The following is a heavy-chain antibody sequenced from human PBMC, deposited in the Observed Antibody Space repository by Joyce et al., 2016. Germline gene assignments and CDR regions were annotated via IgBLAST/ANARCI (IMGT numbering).Heavy chain of an antibody. CDR1: GFTFTNYW. V-gene: IGHV3-74*01. Sequence: EVQLVEYGGGLLQPGGSLRLSCAASGFTFTNYWMPWVRQAPGKGLVWVARGDSDGSGTSYADSVKGRFTIARDNAKNMVYLQMNSLRIEDTAVYYCGSVFEYWGRGALVTVSS. CDR2: GDSDGSGT. J-gene: IGHJ4*02. CDR3: GSVFEY.